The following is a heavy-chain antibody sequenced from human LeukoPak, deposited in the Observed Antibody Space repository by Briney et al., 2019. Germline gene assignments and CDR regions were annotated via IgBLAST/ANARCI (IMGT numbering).Heavy chain of an antibody. CDR3: AGGGHDYGDGCYFDY. V-gene: IGHV4-4*02. D-gene: IGHD4-17*01. Sequence: SETLSFTCAVSGGSISSSNWWSWVRQPPGKGLEWIGEIYHSGSTNYNPSLKSRLTISVDKSKNQFSLKLSSVTAADTAVYYCAGGGHDYGDGCYFDYWGQGTLVTVSS. CDR1: GGSISSSNW. J-gene: IGHJ4*02. CDR2: IYHSGST.